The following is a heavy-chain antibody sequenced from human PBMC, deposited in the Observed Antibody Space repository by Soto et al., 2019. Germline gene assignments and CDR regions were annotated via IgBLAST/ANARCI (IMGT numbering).Heavy chain of an antibody. D-gene: IGHD6-13*01. V-gene: IGHV1-18*01. CDR2: ISAYNGNT. CDR1: GYTFTSYG. Sequence: ASVKISCKASGYTFTSYGISWVRQAHGQGLEWMGWISAYNGNTNYAQKLQGRVTMTTDTSTSTAYMELRSLRSDDTAVYYCARDRSSSWPDYGMDVWGQGTTVTVSS. CDR3: ARDRSSSWPDYGMDV. J-gene: IGHJ6*02.